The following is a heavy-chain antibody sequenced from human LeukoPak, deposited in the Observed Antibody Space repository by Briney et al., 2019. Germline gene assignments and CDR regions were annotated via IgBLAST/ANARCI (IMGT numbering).Heavy chain of an antibody. CDR1: GGSISSSNW. CDR2: IYHSGST. Sequence: NPSETLSLTCAVSGGSISSSNWWSWVRQPPGKGLEWIGEIYHSGSTNYNPSLKSRVTISVDTSKNQFSLKLSSVTAADTAVYYCARVDDKYSSSWRVFDYWGQGTLVTVSS. CDR3: ARVDDKYSSSWRVFDY. D-gene: IGHD6-13*01. V-gene: IGHV4-4*02. J-gene: IGHJ4*02.